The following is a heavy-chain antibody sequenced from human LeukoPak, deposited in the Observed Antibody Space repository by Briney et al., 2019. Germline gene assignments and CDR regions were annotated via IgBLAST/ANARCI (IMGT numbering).Heavy chain of an antibody. J-gene: IGHJ4*02. CDR2: INHSGIT. D-gene: IGHD3-3*02. Sequence: PSETLSLTCAVYGGSFSVYYWNWIRQPPGKGLEWIGEINHSGITNYNPSLKSRVTISVDTSKNQFSLKLNSLTAADTAVYDCALDISGGGYWGQGTLVTVSS. CDR1: GGSFSVYY. V-gene: IGHV4-34*01. CDR3: ALDISGGGY.